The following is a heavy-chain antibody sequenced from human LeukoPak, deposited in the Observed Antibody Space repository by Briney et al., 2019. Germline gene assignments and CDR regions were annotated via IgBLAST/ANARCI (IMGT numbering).Heavy chain of an antibody. D-gene: IGHD3-9*01. Sequence: GGSLRLSCAASGFTFSSYEMNWVRQAPGKGLEWVSYISSSGSTIYYADSVKGRFTISRDNAKNSLYLQLNSLRAEDTAVYYCARTYYDILTGYNPYFDYWGQGILVTVSS. CDR2: ISSSGSTI. V-gene: IGHV3-48*03. J-gene: IGHJ4*02. CDR3: ARTYYDILTGYNPYFDY. CDR1: GFTFSSYE.